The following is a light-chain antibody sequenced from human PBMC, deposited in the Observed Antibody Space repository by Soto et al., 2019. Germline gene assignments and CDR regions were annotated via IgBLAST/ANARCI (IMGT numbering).Light chain of an antibody. CDR1: QGVRSD. V-gene: IGKV3-15*01. CDR2: GAS. Sequence: EIAMTHSPDTLSLSPGDRATLSCRASQGVRSDLAWYQQKAGQSPRLLIYGASTRAAETPARFSGSGSETEFTLTISSLQSEDFAVYYCQQYSKWPLTFGGGTKVDIK. J-gene: IGKJ4*01. CDR3: QQYSKWPLT.